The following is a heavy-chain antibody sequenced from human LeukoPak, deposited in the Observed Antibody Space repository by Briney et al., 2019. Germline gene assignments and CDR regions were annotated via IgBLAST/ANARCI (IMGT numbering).Heavy chain of an antibody. V-gene: IGHV3-23*01. CDR3: AKDYGGSYYSF. CDR1: GFTFSSYA. CDR2: ISGSGGST. Sequence: GGSLRLSCAASGFTFSSYAMSWVRQAPGKGLEWVSAISGSGGSTYYADPVKGRFTISRDNSKNTLYLQMNSLRAEDTAVYYCAKDYGGSYYSFWGQGTLVTVSS. J-gene: IGHJ4*02. D-gene: IGHD1-26*01.